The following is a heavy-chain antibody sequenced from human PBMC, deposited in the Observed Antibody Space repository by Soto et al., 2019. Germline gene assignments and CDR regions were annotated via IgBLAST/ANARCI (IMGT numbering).Heavy chain of an antibody. CDR2: IDPSDSYT. V-gene: IGHV5-10-1*01. Sequence: GESLKISCKGSGYSFTSYWISWVRQMLGKGLEWMGRIDPSDSYTNYSPSFQGHVTISADKSISTAYLQWSSLKASDTAMYYCAILEGCYDSTSRWGYWGQGTLVTVS. D-gene: IGHD3-22*01. CDR3: AILEGCYDSTSRWGY. CDR1: GYSFTSYW. J-gene: IGHJ4*02.